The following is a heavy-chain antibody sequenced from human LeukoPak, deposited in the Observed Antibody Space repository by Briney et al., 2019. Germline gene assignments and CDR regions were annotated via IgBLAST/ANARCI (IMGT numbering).Heavy chain of an antibody. CDR3: ARRAGAYSHPYDY. V-gene: IGHV3-53*01. CDR2: IYSGGST. CDR1: GFTFSSNY. Sequence: GGSLRLSCEGSGFTFSSNYMSWVRQAPGKGLEWVSIIYSGGSTFYADSVKGRFTISRDNSKNTLYLQMNSLRAEDTAVYYCARRAGAYSHPYDYWGQGTLVTVSS. D-gene: IGHD4/OR15-4a*01. J-gene: IGHJ4*02.